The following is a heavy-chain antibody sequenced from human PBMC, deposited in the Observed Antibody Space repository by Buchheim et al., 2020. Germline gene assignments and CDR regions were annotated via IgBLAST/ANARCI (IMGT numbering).Heavy chain of an antibody. V-gene: IGHV4-34*01. CDR2: INHSGST. CDR3: AGVRFYYYYYMDV. J-gene: IGHJ6*03. CDR1: GGSFSGYY. Sequence: QVQLQQWGAGLLKPSETLSLTCAVYGGSFSGYYWSWIRQPPGKGLEWIGEINHSGSTNYNPSLKSRVTISVDTSKNQFSLKLSSVTAADTAEYYCAGVRFYYYYYMDVWGKGTT.